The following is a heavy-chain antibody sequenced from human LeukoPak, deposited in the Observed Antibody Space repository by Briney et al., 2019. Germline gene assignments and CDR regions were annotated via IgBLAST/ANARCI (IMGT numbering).Heavy chain of an antibody. CDR2: IKEDGGEK. CDR1: GFTFSNYW. CDR3: ARYARGPLD. J-gene: IGHJ4*02. D-gene: IGHD6-6*01. V-gene: IGHV3-7*01. Sequence: PGGSLRLSCAASGFTFSNYWMSWVRQAPGKGLECVANIKEDGGEKNYVDSVKGRFTTSRDNAKNSLYLQMNSLRAEDTAVYYCARYARGPLDWGQGTLVTVSS.